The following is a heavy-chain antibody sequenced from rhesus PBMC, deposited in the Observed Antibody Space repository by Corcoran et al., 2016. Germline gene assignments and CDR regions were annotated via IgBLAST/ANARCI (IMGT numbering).Heavy chain of an antibody. Sequence: QVQLQELGPGLVKPSETLSLTCAVSGGSMSSSYWSWIRQAPGKGLEWIGRIDSSGSTSYNPSLNGLVTLSVDTSKNQFSLKLSSVTAADTAVYYCARGRNRIIFDYWGQGVLVTVSS. CDR1: GGSMSSSY. D-gene: IGHD2-15*01. CDR3: ARGRNRIIFDY. J-gene: IGHJ4*01. CDR2: IDSSGST. V-gene: IGHV4S11*01.